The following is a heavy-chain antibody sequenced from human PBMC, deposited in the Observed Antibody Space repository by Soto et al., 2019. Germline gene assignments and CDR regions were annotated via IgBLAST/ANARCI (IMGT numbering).Heavy chain of an antibody. D-gene: IGHD1-20*01. CDR1: GFTFSSYS. CDR3: ASEYNWNLITDY. J-gene: IGHJ4*02. Sequence: KPGGSLRLSCAASGFTFSSYSMNWVRQAPGKGLEWFSSISSSSSYIYYADSVKGRFTISRDNAKNSLYLQMNSLRAEDTAVYYWASEYNWNLITDYGGQGTLVTVSS. CDR2: ISSSSSYI. V-gene: IGHV3-21*01.